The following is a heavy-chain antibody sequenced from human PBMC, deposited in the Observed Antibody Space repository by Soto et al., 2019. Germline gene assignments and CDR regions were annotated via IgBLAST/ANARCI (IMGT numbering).Heavy chain of an antibody. Sequence: SETLSLTCTVSGGSISSGGYCWSWVRQPPGKGLEWIGEIYHSGSTNYNPSLKSRVTISVDKSKNQFSLKLSSVTAADTAVYYCARDPDCTNGVCYDQGNYGMDVWGQGTTVTVS. J-gene: IGHJ6*02. CDR3: ARDPDCTNGVCYDQGNYGMDV. V-gene: IGHV4-4*02. CDR1: GGSISSGGYC. CDR2: IYHSGST. D-gene: IGHD2-8*01.